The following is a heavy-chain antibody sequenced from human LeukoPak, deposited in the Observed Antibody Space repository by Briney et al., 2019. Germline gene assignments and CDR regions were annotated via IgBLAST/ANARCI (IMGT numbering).Heavy chain of an antibody. CDR3: ARGYIVATITFDYFDY. J-gene: IGHJ4*02. Sequence: GASVKVSCKASGYTFTSYDINWVRQATGQGLEWMGWMNPNSGNTGYAQKFQGRVTMTRNTSISTAYKELSSLRSEDTAVYYCARGYIVATITFDYFDYWGQGTLVTVSS. CDR1: GYTFTSYD. D-gene: IGHD5-12*01. V-gene: IGHV1-8*01. CDR2: MNPNSGNT.